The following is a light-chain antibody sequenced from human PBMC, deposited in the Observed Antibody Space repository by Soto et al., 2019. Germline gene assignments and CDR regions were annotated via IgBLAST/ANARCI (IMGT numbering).Light chain of an antibody. CDR1: QSISTY. V-gene: IGKV1-39*01. Sequence: DIQMTQSPSSLSASVGDTVTITCRASQSISTYLNWYQQRPGKAPKLLIYAASSLQSGVPARFSGRGSGTDFTLTISSLQPEDFARYYCQQSYSTPFTFGPGTKVDIK. J-gene: IGKJ3*01. CDR3: QQSYSTPFT. CDR2: AAS.